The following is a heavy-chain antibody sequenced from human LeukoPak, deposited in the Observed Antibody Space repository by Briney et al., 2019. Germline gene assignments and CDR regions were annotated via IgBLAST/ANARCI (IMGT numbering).Heavy chain of an antibody. V-gene: IGHV4-59*01. Sequence: PSETLSLTCTVSGGSISSYYWSWIRQPPGKGLEWIGYIYYSGSTNYNPSLKSRVTISVDTSKNQFSLKLSSVTAADTAVYYCARPLRYCSTGCTRAWFAPWGQETLVTVPS. CDR1: GGSISSYY. D-gene: IGHD2-2*01. CDR2: IYYSGST. CDR3: ARPLRYCSTGCTRAWFAP. J-gene: IGHJ5*02.